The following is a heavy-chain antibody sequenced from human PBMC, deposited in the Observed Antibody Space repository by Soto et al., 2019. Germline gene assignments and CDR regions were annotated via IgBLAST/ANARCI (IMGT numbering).Heavy chain of an antibody. CDR1: GFTFSTYW. CDR2: IKQDGSEK. J-gene: IGHJ6*02. CDR3: VRDWSTFWGMDV. Sequence: VGSLRLSCAASGFTFSTYWMNWVRQAPGKGLEWVANIKQDGSEKYYVDSVKGRFAISRDNAKDSLFLQMDNLRAEDTAVYYCVRDWSTFWGMDVWGQGTTVTVSS. V-gene: IGHV3-7*01.